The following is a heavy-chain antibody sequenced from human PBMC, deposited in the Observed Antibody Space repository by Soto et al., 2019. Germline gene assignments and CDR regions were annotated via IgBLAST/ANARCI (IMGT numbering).Heavy chain of an antibody. CDR1: GGTFNRYA. V-gene: IGHV1-69*01. CDR2: IIPIVGIG. D-gene: IGHD3-3*01. CDR3: ARSAITLFGVGSIPPHYYSEVDV. Sequence: QVQLVQSGAEVQKPGSSVKVSCKASGGTFNRYAISWVRQAPGQGLEWMGGIIPIVGIGNDAQRFQGRVTITAAESTGTAYIELSSLRSEDTGVYYCARSAITLFGVGSIPPHYYSEVDVWGQGTTVTVSS. J-gene: IGHJ6*02.